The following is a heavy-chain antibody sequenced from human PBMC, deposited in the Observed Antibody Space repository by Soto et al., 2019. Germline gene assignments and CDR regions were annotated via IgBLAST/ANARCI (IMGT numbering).Heavy chain of an antibody. CDR3: ARDQSWHDLVWWFDP. V-gene: IGHV1-3*01. Sequence: ASVKVCRKGYGYTFTSYAIMLVRQAPGQRIEWMGWINAGNSNTEYSQKFQGRVTITSDTSASTAYMELSSLTSEDTAVYYCARDQSWHDLVWWFDPWGQGTLVTVSS. J-gene: IGHJ5*02. D-gene: IGHD1-1*01. CDR2: INAGNSNT. CDR1: GYTFTSYA.